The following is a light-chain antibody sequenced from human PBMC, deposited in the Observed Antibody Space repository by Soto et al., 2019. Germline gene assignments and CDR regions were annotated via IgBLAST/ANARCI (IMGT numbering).Light chain of an antibody. V-gene: IGKV1-5*03. CDR2: KAS. J-gene: IGKJ1*01. CDR1: QTISRW. Sequence: DNLLTPPPSTTLAFFGGRITITCRASQTISRWLAWYQQKPGQAPNLLIYKASTLESGIPSRFSGSGSGTEFTLTLSSLEPEDFAIYYCQQHDSWPRTFGQGTKVDIK. CDR3: QQHDSWPRT.